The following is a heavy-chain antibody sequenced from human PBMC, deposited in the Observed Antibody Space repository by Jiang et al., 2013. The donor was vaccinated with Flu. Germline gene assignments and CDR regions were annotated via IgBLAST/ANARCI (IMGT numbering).Heavy chain of an antibody. V-gene: IGHV3-74*01. CDR2: INPDGTTA. J-gene: IGHJ4*02. D-gene: IGHD2-15*01. CDR3: ARDLPNCGGGSCYSGDY. Sequence: VQLVESGGGLIQPGGSLRLSCAASGFTFSSYWMHWVRQGPGKGLVWVSRINPDGTTADYAEFVKGRFTISRDNAKNTMFLQMNSLRAEDTAVYYCARDLPNCGGGSCYSGDYWGQGTLVTVSS. CDR1: GFTFSSYW.